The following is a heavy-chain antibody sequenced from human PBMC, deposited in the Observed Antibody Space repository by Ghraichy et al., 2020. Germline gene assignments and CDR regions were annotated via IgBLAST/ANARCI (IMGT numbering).Heavy chain of an antibody. J-gene: IGHJ4*02. CDR3: ASIYYDDS. D-gene: IGHD3-22*01. Sequence: GESLNISCAASGFTFSTYTMHWVRQAPGKGLEWVAVISYDGANKYYADSVKGRFTISRDNSQNTVFLQMNSLRYEDTALYYCASIYYDDSWGQGTLVTVSS. V-gene: IGHV3-30-3*01. CDR1: GFTFSTYT. CDR2: ISYDGANK.